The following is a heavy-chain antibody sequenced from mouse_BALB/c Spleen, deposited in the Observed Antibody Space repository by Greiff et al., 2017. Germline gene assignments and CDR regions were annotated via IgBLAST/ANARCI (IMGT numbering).Heavy chain of an antibody. CDR1: GYAFTSYN. CDR3: ARAYYGNFWLAY. CDR2: IDPYYGGT. V-gene: IGHV1S135*01. Sequence: EVQLQQSGPELVKPGASVKVSCKASGYAFTSYNMYWVKQSHGKSLEWIGYIDPYYGGTSYNQKFKGKATLTVDKSSSTAYMQLKSLTSEDSAVYYCARAYYGNFWLAYWGQGTLVTVSA. D-gene: IGHD2-10*01. J-gene: IGHJ3*01.